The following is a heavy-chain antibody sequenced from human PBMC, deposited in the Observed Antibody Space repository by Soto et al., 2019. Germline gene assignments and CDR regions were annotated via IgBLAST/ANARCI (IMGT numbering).Heavy chain of an antibody. CDR1: GGSFSGYY. CDR2: INHSGST. V-gene: IGHV4-34*01. J-gene: IGHJ4*02. D-gene: IGHD1-7*01. Sequence: PSETLSLTCAVYGGSFSGYYWSWIRQPPGKGLEWIGEINHSGSTNYNPSLKSRVTISVDTSKNQFSLKLSSVTAADTAVYYCARHGRAKLELRGEYYFDYWGQGTLVTVSS. CDR3: ARHGRAKLELRGEYYFDY.